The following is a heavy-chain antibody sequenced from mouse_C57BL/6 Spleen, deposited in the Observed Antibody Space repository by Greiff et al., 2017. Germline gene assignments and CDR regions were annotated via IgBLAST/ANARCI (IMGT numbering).Heavy chain of an antibody. CDR2: IRNKPNGYTT. D-gene: IGHD2-3*01. Sequence: EVQLVESGGGLVQPGGSLSLSCAASGFTFTDYYMSWVRQPPGKALEWLGFIRNKPNGYTTEYSASVKGRFTISRDNSQSILYLQRNALRAEDSATYDCARGYEGYFLLADWGQGALVTVSA. V-gene: IGHV7-3*01. J-gene: IGHJ3*01. CDR3: ARGYEGYFLLAD. CDR1: GFTFTDYY.